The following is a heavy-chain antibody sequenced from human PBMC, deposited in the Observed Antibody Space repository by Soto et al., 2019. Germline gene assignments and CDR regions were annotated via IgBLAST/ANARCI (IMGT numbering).Heavy chain of an antibody. V-gene: IGHV5-51*01. CDR3: ARSLDSPIYGGTLSPPVDFGWFDP. Sequence: GESLKISCKGSGYSFTSYWIGWVRQMPGKGLEWMGIIYPGDSDTRYSPSFQGQVTISADKSISTAYLQWSSLKASDTAMYYCARSLDSPIYGGTLSPPVDFGWFDPWGQGTLVTVSS. CDR2: IYPGDSDT. J-gene: IGHJ5*02. D-gene: IGHD3-16*01. CDR1: GYSFTSYW.